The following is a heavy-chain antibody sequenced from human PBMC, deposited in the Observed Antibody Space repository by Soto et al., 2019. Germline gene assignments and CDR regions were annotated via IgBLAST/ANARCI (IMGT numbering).Heavy chain of an antibody. CDR1: GGSVSSGSYY. J-gene: IGHJ6*02. CDR2: IYYSGST. CDR3: ARLRDYYDSSGYFYYYYYGMDV. D-gene: IGHD3-22*01. Sequence: QVQLQESGPGLVKPSETLSLTCTVSGGSVSSGSYYWSWIRQPPGKGLEWIGYIYYSGSTNYNPSLKSRVNISGEHFKEPLLLKVDSGTAAETAVYYCARLRDYYDSSGYFYYYYYGMDVWGQGTTVTVSS. V-gene: IGHV4-61*01.